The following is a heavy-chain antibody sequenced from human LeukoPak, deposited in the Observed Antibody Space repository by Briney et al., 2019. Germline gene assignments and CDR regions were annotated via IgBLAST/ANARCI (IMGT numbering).Heavy chain of an antibody. V-gene: IGHV5-51*01. CDR2: IYPDDSDT. J-gene: IGHJ3*01. CDR3: ARPNITSYYDSRGYDAFDV. CDR1: AYSTNAYC. D-gene: IGHD3-22*01. Sequence: SLLIFCSGSAYSTNAYCFMWVLRLPGGNLLWLGTIYPDDSDTRYSPSFQGQATIAADKSVRTAYLQWSSLKASDTAMYYCARPNITSYYDSRGYDAFDVWGQGTMVTVSS.